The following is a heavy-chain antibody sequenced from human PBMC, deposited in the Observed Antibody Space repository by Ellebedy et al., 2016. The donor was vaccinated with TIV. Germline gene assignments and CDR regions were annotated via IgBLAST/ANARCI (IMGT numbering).Heavy chain of an antibody. CDR3: ASLVEMATIGVDY. V-gene: IGHV1-69*13. CDR1: GGTFSSYA. J-gene: IGHJ4*02. CDR2: IIPIFGTA. D-gene: IGHD5-24*01. Sequence: ASVKVSCKASGGTFSSYAISWVRQAPGQGLEWMGGIIPIFGTANYAQKFQGRVTITADESTSTAYMELSSLRSEDTAVYYCASLVEMATIGVDYWGQGTLVTVSS.